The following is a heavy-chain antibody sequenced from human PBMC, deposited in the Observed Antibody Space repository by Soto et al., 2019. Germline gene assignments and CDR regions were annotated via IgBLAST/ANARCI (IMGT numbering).Heavy chain of an antibody. J-gene: IGHJ5*01. Sequence: QVQLVQSGAEVKKPGASVKVSCKASGYTFSDYYMHWVRQAPGQGLEWMGWINANSGGTNYPQKFQGRVTMTRDTSISTAYMELSSLRYDDTAVYYCASGGSSNWPDFWGHGTLVTGSS. CDR3: ASGGSSNWPDF. D-gene: IGHD2-15*01. V-gene: IGHV1-2*02. CDR2: INANSGGT. CDR1: GYTFSDYY.